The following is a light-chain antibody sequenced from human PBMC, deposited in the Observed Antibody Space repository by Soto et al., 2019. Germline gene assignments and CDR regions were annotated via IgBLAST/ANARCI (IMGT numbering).Light chain of an antibody. J-gene: IGKJ5*01. CDR1: QSVSTY. Sequence: ELVLTQSPATLSLSPGERATLSCRASQSVSTYLAWYQQKPGQAPRLLIYDAADRATGIPARFSGSGSGTDFTLTISSLEPEDFAVYYCQQRINWPPTFGQGTRLEIK. V-gene: IGKV3-11*01. CDR2: DAA. CDR3: QQRINWPPT.